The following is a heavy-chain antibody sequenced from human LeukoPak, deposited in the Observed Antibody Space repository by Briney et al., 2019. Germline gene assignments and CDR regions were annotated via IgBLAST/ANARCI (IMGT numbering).Heavy chain of an antibody. D-gene: IGHD1-26*01. J-gene: IGHJ3*02. Sequence: ASVKVSCKASGHTFTGYYMHWVRQAPGQGLEWMGWINPNSGGTNYAQKFQGRVTMTRDTSISTAYMELSRLRSDDTAVYYCARMGSGSYYGAFDIWGQGTMVTVSS. CDR1: GHTFTGYY. V-gene: IGHV1-2*02. CDR3: ARMGSGSYYGAFDI. CDR2: INPNSGGT.